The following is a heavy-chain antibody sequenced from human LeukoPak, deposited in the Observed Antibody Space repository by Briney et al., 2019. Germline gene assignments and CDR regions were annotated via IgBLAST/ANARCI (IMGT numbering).Heavy chain of an antibody. CDR3: ARRLRYGYLDY. J-gene: IGHJ4*02. D-gene: IGHD1-14*01. CDR2: IYYSGST. V-gene: IGHV4-59*01. CDR1: GGSIRSYY. Sequence: SETLSLTCTVSGGSIRSYYWSWLRQPPGKGLEWIGYIYYSGSTNYNPSLKSRVTISVDTSKNQFSLKLSSVTAADTAVYYCARRLRYGYLDYWGQGTLVTVSS.